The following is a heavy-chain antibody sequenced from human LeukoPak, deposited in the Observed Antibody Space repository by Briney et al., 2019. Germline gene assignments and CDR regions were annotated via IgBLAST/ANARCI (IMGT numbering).Heavy chain of an antibody. CDR1: GGSISSSNW. D-gene: IGHD3-10*01. V-gene: IGHV4-4*02. CDR2: IYHSGST. Sequence: SGPTLVKPSGTLSLTCAVSGGSISSSNWWSWVRQPPGKGLEWIGEIYHSGSTNYNPSLKSRVTISVDKSKNQFSLKLSSVTAADTAVYYCARGDNYGSGSYYKDAAKLFFDYWGQGTLVTVSS. CDR3: ARGDNYGSGSYYKDAAKLFFDY. J-gene: IGHJ4*02.